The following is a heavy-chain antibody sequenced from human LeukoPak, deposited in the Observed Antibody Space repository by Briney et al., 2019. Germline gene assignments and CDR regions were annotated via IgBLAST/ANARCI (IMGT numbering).Heavy chain of an antibody. CDR1: GFNFNSYW. V-gene: IGHV3-30*03. J-gene: IGHJ5*02. CDR3: ARDSQYIEHQVPAAIEAYRNNWFDP. D-gene: IGHD2-2*01. CDR2: ISYDGSNK. Sequence: GGALRLSCAVSGFNFNSYWMNWVRQAPGKGLEWVAVISYDGSNKYYADSVKGRFTISRDNAKNSLYLQMNSLRAEDTAVYYCARDSQYIEHQVPAAIEAYRNNWFDPWGQGTLVTVSS.